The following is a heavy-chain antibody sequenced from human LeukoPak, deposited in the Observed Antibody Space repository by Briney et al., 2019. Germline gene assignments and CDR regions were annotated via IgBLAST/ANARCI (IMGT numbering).Heavy chain of an antibody. CDR2: ISGSGANT. CDR3: AKDHVAAAGTGYFDY. J-gene: IGHJ4*02. D-gene: IGHD6-13*01. Sequence: GGSLRLSCAASGFTFSRFAMSWVRQAPGKGLEWVSTISGSGANTYYADSVRGRFTISRDNSKNTLYLHMNSLRAEDTAVYYCAKDHVAAAGTGYFDYWGQGTLVTVSS. V-gene: IGHV3-23*01. CDR1: GFTFSRFA.